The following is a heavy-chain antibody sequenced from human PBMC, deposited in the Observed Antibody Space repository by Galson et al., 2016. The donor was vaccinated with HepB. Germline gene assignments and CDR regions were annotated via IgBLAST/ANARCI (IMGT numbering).Heavy chain of an antibody. D-gene: IGHD6-13*01. CDR1: GDSISSGSFY. V-gene: IGHV4-39*07. CDR2: IYHNGRT. Sequence: ETLSLTCTVSGDSISSGSFYWGWIRQPPGKGLEWIGTIYHNGRTYYTPSLKSRVSISLDPSKNQFSLNLSAVTAADTAVYYCATVRIAASIDYWGQGTLVTVAS. J-gene: IGHJ4*02. CDR3: ATVRIAASIDY.